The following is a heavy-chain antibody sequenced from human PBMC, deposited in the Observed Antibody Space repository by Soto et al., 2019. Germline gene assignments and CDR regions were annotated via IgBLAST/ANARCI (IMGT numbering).Heavy chain of an antibody. V-gene: IGHV1-3*01. CDR1: GYTFTSYA. D-gene: IGHD3-9*01. CDR3: ARGLRYFDWLADY. CDR2: INAGNGNT. J-gene: IGHJ4*02. Sequence: QVQLVQSGAEVKKPGASVKVSCKASGYTFTSYAMHWVRQAPGQRLEWMGWINAGNGNTKYSQKFQGRVTITRDTCASTAYMELSSLRSEDTAVYYCARGLRYFDWLADYWGQGTLVTVSS.